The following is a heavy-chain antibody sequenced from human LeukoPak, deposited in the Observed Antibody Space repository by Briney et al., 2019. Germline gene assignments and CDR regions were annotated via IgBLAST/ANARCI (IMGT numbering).Heavy chain of an antibody. D-gene: IGHD1/OR15-1a*01. CDR3: AGEGLTTSPNNALDI. CDR2: ISGSSGII. CDR1: GFTFNTYT. J-gene: IGHJ3*02. V-gene: IGHV3-48*01. Sequence: GGSLRLSCAASGFTFNTYTMNWVRQAPGKGLEWVSYISGSSGIIDYADSVRGRFTISRDNAKNSLYLQMNSLRAEDTAVYYCAGEGLTTSPNNALDIWGQGTTVTVLS.